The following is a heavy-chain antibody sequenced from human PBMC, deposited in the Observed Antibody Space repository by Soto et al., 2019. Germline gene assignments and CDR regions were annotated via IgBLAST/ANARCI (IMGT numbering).Heavy chain of an antibody. V-gene: IGHV3-66*01. CDR3: AREKQYLRYFDY. D-gene: IGHD2-2*01. CDR1: GCTGSSND. J-gene: IGHJ4*02. CDR2: IYSGGST. Sequence: PGGSLRLSWAAAGCTGSSNDMSWVRQAPGKGLEWVSVIYSGGSTYYADSVKGRFTISRDNSKNTLYLQMNSLRAEDTAVYYCAREKQYLRYFDYWGQGTLVTVSS.